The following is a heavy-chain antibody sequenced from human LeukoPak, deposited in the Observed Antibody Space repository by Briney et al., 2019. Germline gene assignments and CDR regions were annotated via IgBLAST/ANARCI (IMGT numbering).Heavy chain of an antibody. CDR2: ISGGGGT. CDR3: ARAVDSTRAFHD. V-gene: IGHV3-66*01. D-gene: IGHD3/OR15-3a*01. J-gene: IGHJ3*01. Sequence: GGSLRLSCVASGFTVSNNFMSWVRQAPGQGLEWVSLISGGGGTYYAASVKGRFTISRGNSENSLYLQMNSLRPEDTAAYYCARAVDSTRAFHDWGQGTLVIVSS. CDR1: GFTVSNNF.